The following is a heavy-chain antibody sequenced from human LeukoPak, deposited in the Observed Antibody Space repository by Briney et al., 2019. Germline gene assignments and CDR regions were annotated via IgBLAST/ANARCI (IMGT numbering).Heavy chain of an antibody. V-gene: IGHV3-30*18. CDR1: GFTFSSYS. J-gene: IGHJ4*02. D-gene: IGHD5-12*01. CDR2: ISYDGSNK. Sequence: GGSLRLSCAASGFTFSSYSMNWVRQAPGKGLEWVAVISYDGSNKYYADSVKGRFTISRDNSKNTLYLQMNSLRAEDTAVYYCAKDSATAPFDYWGQGTLVTVSS. CDR3: AKDSATAPFDY.